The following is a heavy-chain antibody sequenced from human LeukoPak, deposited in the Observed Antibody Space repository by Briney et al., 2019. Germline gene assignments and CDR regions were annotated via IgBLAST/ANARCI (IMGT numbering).Heavy chain of an antibody. D-gene: IGHD5-24*01. CDR2: ISSSSSYI. CDR3: ARTLRLHTPRAFDI. CDR1: GFTFSSYS. V-gene: IGHV3-21*04. Sequence: KPGGSLRLSCAASGFTFSSYSMNWVRQAPGKGLEWVSSISSSSSYIYYADSVKGRFTISRDNAKNSLYLQMSSLRAEDTAVYYCARTLRLHTPRAFDIWGQGTMVTVSS. J-gene: IGHJ3*02.